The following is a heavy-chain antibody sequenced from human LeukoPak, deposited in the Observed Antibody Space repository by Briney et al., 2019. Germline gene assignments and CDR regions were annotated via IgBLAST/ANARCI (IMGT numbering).Heavy chain of an antibody. CDR1: GFTFSSYG. V-gene: IGHV3-30*03. J-gene: IGHJ4*02. D-gene: IGHD5-18*01. CDR3: APAEGRDSYADFDY. CDR2: ISYDGSNK. Sequence: GGSLRLSCAASGFTFSSYGMHWVRQAPGKGLEGVAVISYDGSNKYYADSVKGRFTISRDNSKNTLYLQMNSLRAEDTAVYYCAPAEGRDSYADFDYWGQGTLVTVSS.